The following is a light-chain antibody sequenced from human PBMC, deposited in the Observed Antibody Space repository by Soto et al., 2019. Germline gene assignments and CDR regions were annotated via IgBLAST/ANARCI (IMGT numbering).Light chain of an antibody. Sequence: QAVLTQPPSVSGAPGQRVTISCTGSSSNIGAGYDVHWYQQRPGTAPKLLIFGNINRPSGVPDRFSGSKSGTSASLAITGLQAEDEGDYYCQSYDSSLTGPKVLFGGGTKLTVL. CDR2: GNI. J-gene: IGLJ2*01. CDR1: SSNIGAGYD. CDR3: QSYDSSLTGPKVL. V-gene: IGLV1-40*01.